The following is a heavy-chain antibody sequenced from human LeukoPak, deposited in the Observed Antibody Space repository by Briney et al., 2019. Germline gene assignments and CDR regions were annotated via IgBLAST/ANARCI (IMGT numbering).Heavy chain of an antibody. Sequence: ASVKVSCKASGYTFTGYYMHWVRQAPGQGLEWMGWINPNSGGTKYAQKFQGRVTMTRDTSISTAYMELSRLGSDDTAVYYCASGLFSGSYYYYFDYRGQGTLVTVSS. J-gene: IGHJ4*02. CDR3: ASGLFSGSYYYYFDY. V-gene: IGHV1-2*02. CDR2: INPNSGGT. CDR1: GYTFTGYY. D-gene: IGHD3-10*02.